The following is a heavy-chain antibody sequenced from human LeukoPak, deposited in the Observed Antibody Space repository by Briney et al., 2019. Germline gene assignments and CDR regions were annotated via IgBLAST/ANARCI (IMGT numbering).Heavy chain of an antibody. CDR2: ISGSGGSA. V-gene: IGHV3-23*01. D-gene: IGHD3-10*01. Sequence: GGSLRLSCAASGFTFSSYWMSWVRQAPGKGLEWVSAISGSGGSAYYADSVKGRFTISRDNSKNTLYLQMNSLRAEDTAVYYCAKDEATITMVRGVIPAVDYWGQGTLVTVSS. CDR1: GFTFSSYW. J-gene: IGHJ4*02. CDR3: AKDEATITMVRGVIPAVDY.